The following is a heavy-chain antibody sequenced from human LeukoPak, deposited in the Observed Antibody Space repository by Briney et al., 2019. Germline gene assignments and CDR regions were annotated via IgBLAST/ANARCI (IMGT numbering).Heavy chain of an antibody. CDR1: GFTFSNYN. Sequence: PGGSLRLSCAAPGFTFSNYNMNWVRQAPGKSLEWVSSITSTSTYTFYADSVKGRFIISRDNAENSLYLEMHSLRAEDTAVYYCARDPYSRSYSVGYYYYYMDVWGKGTTVTVSS. CDR2: ITSTSTYT. J-gene: IGHJ6*03. V-gene: IGHV3-21*01. CDR3: ARDPYSRSYSVGYYYYYMDV. D-gene: IGHD1-26*01.